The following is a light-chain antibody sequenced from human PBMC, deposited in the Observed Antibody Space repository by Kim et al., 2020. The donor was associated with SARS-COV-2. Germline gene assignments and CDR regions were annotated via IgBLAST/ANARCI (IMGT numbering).Light chain of an antibody. J-gene: IGKJ2*01. CDR2: WAS. Sequence: DIVMTQSPDSLAVSLGERATINCKSSQSVLYSSNNKNYLAWYQQKPGQPPKLLIYWASTRESGVPDRFSGSGSGTDFTLTISSLQAEDGAVYYCQQYYRTPLTFGQGTKLEIK. CDR1: QSVLYSSNNKNY. V-gene: IGKV4-1*01. CDR3: QQYYRTPLT.